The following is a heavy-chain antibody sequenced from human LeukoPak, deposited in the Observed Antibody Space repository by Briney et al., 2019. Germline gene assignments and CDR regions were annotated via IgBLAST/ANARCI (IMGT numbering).Heavy chain of an antibody. CDR2: IIPIFGTA. Sequence: ASVKVSCKASGYTFTSYGISWVRQAPGQGLEWMGGIIPIFGTANYAQKFQGRVTITADESTSTAYMELSSLRSEDTAVYYCARGPMARYWFDPWGQGTLVTVSS. CDR1: GYTFTSYG. V-gene: IGHV1-69*13. D-gene: IGHD5-24*01. CDR3: ARGPMARYWFDP. J-gene: IGHJ5*02.